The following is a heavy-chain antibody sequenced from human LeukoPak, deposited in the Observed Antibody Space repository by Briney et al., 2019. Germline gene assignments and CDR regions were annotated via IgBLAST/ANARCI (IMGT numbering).Heavy chain of an antibody. CDR1: GFTFSSYG. V-gene: IGHV3-33*01. CDR3: AREGWSGRNGEYLVGGMDV. Sequence: GGSLRLSCAASGFTFSSYGMHWVRQAPGKGLEWVAVIWYDGSNKYYADSVKGRFTISRDNSKNTLYLQMNSLRAEDTAVYYCAREGWSGRNGEYLVGGMDVWAQGTTVTVSS. CDR2: IWYDGSNK. J-gene: IGHJ6*02. D-gene: IGHD1-26*01.